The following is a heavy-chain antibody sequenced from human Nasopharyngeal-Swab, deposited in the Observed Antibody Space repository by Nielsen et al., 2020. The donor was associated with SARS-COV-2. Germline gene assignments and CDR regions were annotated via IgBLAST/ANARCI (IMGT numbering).Heavy chain of an antibody. D-gene: IGHD4-11*01. J-gene: IGHJ5*02. Sequence: ASVKVSCKASGYTFTSYYMHWVRQAPGQGLEWMGIINPSGGSTSYAQKFQGRVTMTRDTSTSTVYMEPNSLRSEDTAVYYCAKGNYEDWFDPWGQGTLVTVSS. CDR2: INPSGGST. CDR3: AKGNYEDWFDP. CDR1: GYTFTSYY. V-gene: IGHV1-46*01.